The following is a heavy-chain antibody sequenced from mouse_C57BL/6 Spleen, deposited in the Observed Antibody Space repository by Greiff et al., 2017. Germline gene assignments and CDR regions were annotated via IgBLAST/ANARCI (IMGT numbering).Heavy chain of an antibody. Sequence: EVILVESGGDLVKPGGSLKLSCAASGFTFSSYGMSWVRQTPDKRLEWVATISSGGSYTYYPDSVKGRFTISRDNAKNTLYLQMSSLKSEDTAMYYCAREALYDYDWFAYWGQGTLVTVSA. V-gene: IGHV5-6*01. CDR2: ISSGGSYT. CDR1: GFTFSSYG. J-gene: IGHJ3*01. D-gene: IGHD2-4*01. CDR3: AREALYDYDWFAY.